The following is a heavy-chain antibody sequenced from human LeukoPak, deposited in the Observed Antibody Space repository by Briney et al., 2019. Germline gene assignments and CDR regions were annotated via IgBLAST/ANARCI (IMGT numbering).Heavy chain of an antibody. V-gene: IGHV3-74*01. CDR3: VRVPGSNWFYYFDY. CDR2: INTDGSST. J-gene: IGHJ4*02. CDR1: GFTISNYW. Sequence: PWGSLRLSCAASGFTISNYWMHWVRQAPGKGLAWVSRINTDGSSTTYADSVKGRFTISRDNAKNTLYLQMNSLRAEDTAVYFCVRVPGSNWFYYFDYWGQGALVTVSS. D-gene: IGHD6-13*01.